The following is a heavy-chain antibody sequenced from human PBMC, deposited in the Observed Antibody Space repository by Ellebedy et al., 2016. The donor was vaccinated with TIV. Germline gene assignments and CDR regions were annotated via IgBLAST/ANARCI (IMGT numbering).Heavy chain of an antibody. J-gene: IGHJ4*02. Sequence: SETLSLTXTVSGDSVTSYNSYWSWIRQAPGKDLEWIGCVYYSGNTLYSPPLKSRVTVSLDTSKNQFFLTLTSVTAADTAIYYCVKDRRDGTNYVDSWGRGTLVTVSS. CDR3: VKDRRDGTNYVDS. CDR2: VYYSGNT. CDR1: GDSVTSYNSY. D-gene: IGHD5-24*01. V-gene: IGHV4-61*01.